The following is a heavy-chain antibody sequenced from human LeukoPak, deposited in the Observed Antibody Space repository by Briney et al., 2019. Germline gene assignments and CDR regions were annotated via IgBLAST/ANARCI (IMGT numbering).Heavy chain of an antibody. V-gene: IGHV3-7*01. CDR3: ARVNYVSSGWGAPFDH. D-gene: IGHD1-7*01. CDR1: GFTFSNNW. J-gene: IGHJ4*02. Sequence: GGSLRLSCAASGFTFSNNWMTWVRQAPGKGLEWVASVKKDESEKYYVDSVKGRFTISRDNAKNSLYLQINSLRAEDTAVYYCARVNYVSSGWGAPFDHWGQGTLVTVSS. CDR2: VKKDESEK.